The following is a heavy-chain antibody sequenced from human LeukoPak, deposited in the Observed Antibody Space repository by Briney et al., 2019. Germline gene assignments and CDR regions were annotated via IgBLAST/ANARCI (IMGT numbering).Heavy chain of an antibody. CDR3: AKDTERGAAGFDY. CDR1: GFTFDDYA. CDR2: ISWNSGSI. Sequence: GRSLRLSCAASGFTFDDYAMHWVRQAPGKGLEWVSGISWNSGSIGYADSVKGRLTISRDNAKNSLYLQMNSLRAEDTALYYCAKDTERGAAGFDYWGQGTLVTVSS. J-gene: IGHJ4*02. V-gene: IGHV3-9*01. D-gene: IGHD6-13*01.